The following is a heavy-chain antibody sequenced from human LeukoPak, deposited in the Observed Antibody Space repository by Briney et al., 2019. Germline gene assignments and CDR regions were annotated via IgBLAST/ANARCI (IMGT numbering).Heavy chain of an antibody. CDR1: GFTFKTYS. Sequence: GGSLRLSCVVSGFTFKTYSMNWVRQAPGKGLEWVSSISSGGTCVDYADSVKGRFTTSRDNAKNSLYLQMNSLRAEDTALYYCARSLRRTFRFSGYDSHAFDIWGQGTVVTVSS. CDR3: ARSLRRTFRFSGYDSHAFDI. J-gene: IGHJ3*02. D-gene: IGHD5-12*01. V-gene: IGHV3-21*01. CDR2: ISSGGTCV.